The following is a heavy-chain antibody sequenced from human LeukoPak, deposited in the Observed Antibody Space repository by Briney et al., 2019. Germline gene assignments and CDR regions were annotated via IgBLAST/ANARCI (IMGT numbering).Heavy chain of an antibody. CDR3: AKGLRFLEWLSPYYYYGMDV. Sequence: GGSLRLSRAASGFTFSSYGMHWVRQAPGKGLESVAVISYDGSNKYYAESVKDRFTIYRDNSKNTLYLQMNSLRAEDTAVSYCAKGLRFLEWLSPYYYYGMDVWGQGTTVTVSS. CDR2: ISYDGSNK. V-gene: IGHV3-30*18. CDR1: GFTFSSYG. D-gene: IGHD3-3*01. J-gene: IGHJ6*02.